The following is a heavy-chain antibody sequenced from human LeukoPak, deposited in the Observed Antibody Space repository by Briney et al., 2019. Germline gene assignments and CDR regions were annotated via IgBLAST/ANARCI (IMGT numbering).Heavy chain of an antibody. D-gene: IGHD3-22*01. Sequence: SGTLSLTCTVSGGSISSYYWSWIRQPPGKGLEWIGYIYYSGSTNYNPSLKSRVTISVDTSKNQFSLKLSSVTAADTAVYYCARHYYDSSGSFDYWGQGTLVTVSS. CDR3: ARHYYDSSGSFDY. CDR2: IYYSGST. CDR1: GGSISSYY. J-gene: IGHJ4*02. V-gene: IGHV4-59*08.